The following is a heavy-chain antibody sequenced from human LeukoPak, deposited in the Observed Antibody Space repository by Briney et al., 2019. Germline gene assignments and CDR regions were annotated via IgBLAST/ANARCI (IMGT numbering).Heavy chain of an antibody. V-gene: IGHV4-39*07. J-gene: IGHJ3*02. Sequence: SETLPLTCTVSGGSISSSSYYWGWIRQPPGKGLEWIGSIYYSGSTYYNPSLKSRVTISVDTSKNQFSLKLSSVTAADTAVYYCARNMVRGYEDAFDIWGQGTMVTVSS. D-gene: IGHD3-10*01. CDR2: IYYSGST. CDR3: ARNMVRGYEDAFDI. CDR1: GGSISSSSYY.